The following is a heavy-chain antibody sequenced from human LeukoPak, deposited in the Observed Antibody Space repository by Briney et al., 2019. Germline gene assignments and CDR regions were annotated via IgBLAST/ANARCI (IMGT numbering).Heavy chain of an antibody. V-gene: IGHV1-8*02. Sequence: ASVKVSCKASGYTFTSYYMHWVRQATGHGLEWMGWMNPNSGNTGYAQKFQGRVTMTRNTSISTAYMELSSLRSEDTAVYYCVGSWYDSLDYWGQGTLVTVSS. J-gene: IGHJ4*02. D-gene: IGHD6-13*01. CDR1: GYTFTSYY. CDR3: VGSWYDSLDY. CDR2: MNPNSGNT.